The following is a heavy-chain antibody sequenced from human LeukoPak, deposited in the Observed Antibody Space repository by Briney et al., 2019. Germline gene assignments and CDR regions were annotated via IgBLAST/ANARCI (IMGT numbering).Heavy chain of an antibody. CDR1: GGSISSYY. V-gene: IGHV4-59*01. D-gene: IGHD4-17*01. J-gene: IGHJ4*02. CDR2: IYYSGST. CDR3: ARMSGDYVDY. Sequence: PSETLSLTCTVSGGSISSYYWSWIRQPPGKGLEWIGYIYYSGSTNYNPSLKSRVTMSVDTSKNQFSLKLSSVTAADTAVYYCARMSGDYVDYWGQGTLVTVSS.